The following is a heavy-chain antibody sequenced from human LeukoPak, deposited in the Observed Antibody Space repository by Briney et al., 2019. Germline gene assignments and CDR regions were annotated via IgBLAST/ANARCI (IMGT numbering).Heavy chain of an antibody. J-gene: IGHJ6*03. D-gene: IGHD3-10*01. Sequence: ASVKVSCKASGGTFSSYAISWVRQAPGQGLEWMGWISAYNGDTNYAQKLQDRVTMTADTSTSTAYMELRSLRSDDTAMYYCARDDYGSGRHYYYYYMDVWGKGTTVTVSS. CDR2: ISAYNGDT. V-gene: IGHV1-18*01. CDR3: ARDDYGSGRHYYYYYMDV. CDR1: GGTFSSYA.